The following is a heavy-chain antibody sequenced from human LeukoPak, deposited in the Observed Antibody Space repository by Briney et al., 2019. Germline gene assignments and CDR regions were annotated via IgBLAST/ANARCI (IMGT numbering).Heavy chain of an antibody. Sequence: SETLSLTCTVSGGSISSYYWSWIRQPPGKGLEWIGYIYYSGRTNSNPALKSRVTISVDTSKNQLSLKLTSVTVADTAVYYCAKEVVGLRYYMDVWGKGTTVTVSS. V-gene: IGHV4-59*01. J-gene: IGHJ6*03. CDR3: AKEVVGLRYYMDV. CDR1: GGSISSYY. CDR2: IYYSGRT. D-gene: IGHD1-26*01.